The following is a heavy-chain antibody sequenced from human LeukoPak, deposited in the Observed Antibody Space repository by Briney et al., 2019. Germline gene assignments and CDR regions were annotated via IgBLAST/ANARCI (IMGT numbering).Heavy chain of an antibody. D-gene: IGHD6-19*01. CDR1: GYTFTSYG. CDR2: ISAYNGNT. CDR3: ARDNWDSSGWYSPGYFDY. Sequence: ASVKVSCKASGYTFTSYGISWVRQAPGQGLEWMGWISAYNGNTNYAQKLQGRVTMTTDTSTSTAYMELRSLRSDDTAVYYCARDNWDSSGWYSPGYFDYWGQGALVTVSS. J-gene: IGHJ4*02. V-gene: IGHV1-18*01.